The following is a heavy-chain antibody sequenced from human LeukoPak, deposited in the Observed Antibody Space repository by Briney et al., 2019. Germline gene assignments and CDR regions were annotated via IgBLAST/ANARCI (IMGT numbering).Heavy chain of an antibody. CDR3: AKEGYYDFDY. Sequence: GGSLRLSCAASGFTFNTYAMAWVRQAPGKGLEWVSAISGSGGTTYYADSVKGRFTISRDNSKNTLYLQMNSLRAEDTAVYYCAKEGYYDFDYWGQGTLVTVSS. D-gene: IGHD3-10*01. J-gene: IGHJ4*02. V-gene: IGHV3-23*01. CDR1: GFTFNTYA. CDR2: ISGSGGTT.